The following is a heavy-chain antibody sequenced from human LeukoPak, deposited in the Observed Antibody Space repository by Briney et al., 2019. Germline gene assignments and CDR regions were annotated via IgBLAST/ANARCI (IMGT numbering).Heavy chain of an antibody. CDR3: ARGRPMIGRNWFDP. CDR1: GGSFSGYY. V-gene: IGHV4-34*01. CDR2: INHSGST. J-gene: IGHJ5*02. D-gene: IGHD3-22*01. Sequence: SETLPLTCAVYGGSFSGYYWSWIRQPPGKGLEWIGEINHSGSTNYNPSLKSRVTISVDTSKNQFSLKLSSVTAADTAVYYCARGRPMIGRNWFDPWGQGTLVTVSS.